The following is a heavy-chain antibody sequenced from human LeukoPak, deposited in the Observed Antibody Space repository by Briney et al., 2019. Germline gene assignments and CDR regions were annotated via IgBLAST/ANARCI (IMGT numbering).Heavy chain of an antibody. J-gene: IGHJ4*02. V-gene: IGHV4-39*01. Sequence: SETLSLTCAVSGGSISSNSYYWGWIRQPPGKGLEWIGSIYYSGSTYYNPSLKSRVTISVDTFKNQFSLKLSSGTAADTAVYYCARTRYYYNSRSYGAPYYFDYWGQGTLVTVSS. CDR3: ARTRYYYNSRSYGAPYYFDY. CDR2: IYYSGST. CDR1: GGSISSNSYY. D-gene: IGHD3-10*01.